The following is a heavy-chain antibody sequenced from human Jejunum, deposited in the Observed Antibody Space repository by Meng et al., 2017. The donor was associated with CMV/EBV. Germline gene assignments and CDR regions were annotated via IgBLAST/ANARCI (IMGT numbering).Heavy chain of an antibody. CDR2: IDSDGGRT. D-gene: IGHD2/OR15-2a*01. CDR1: GFTFINHW. CDR3: ARLFNNALDI. Sequence: CAASGFTFINHWMHWVRQAPGKGLVWVSRIDSDGGRTIYADSVKGRFTISRDNAKNTLFLQMDTLRAEDTAVYYCARLFNNALDIWGQGTMGTVSS. V-gene: IGHV3-74*01. J-gene: IGHJ3*02.